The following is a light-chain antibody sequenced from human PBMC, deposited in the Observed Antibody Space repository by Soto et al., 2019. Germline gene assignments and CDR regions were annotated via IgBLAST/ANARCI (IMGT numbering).Light chain of an antibody. J-gene: IGKJ2*01. CDR2: SAS. V-gene: IGKV3-20*01. CDR1: QSVSSSY. CDR3: QQFDSSSYT. Sequence: EIVVTQSPGALSLSPGDRATLSCRASQSVSSSYLAWYQQKPGQAPRLPIYSASSRATGIPDRFSGSGSGTDFTLTISRLEPEDFAVYYCQQFDSSSYTFGQGTKLEIK.